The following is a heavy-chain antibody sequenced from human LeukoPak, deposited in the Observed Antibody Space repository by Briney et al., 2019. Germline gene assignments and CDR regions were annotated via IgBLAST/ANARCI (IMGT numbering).Heavy chain of an antibody. J-gene: IGHJ3*02. D-gene: IGHD6-19*01. Sequence: GGSLRLSCAASGFTFDDYAMHWVRQAPGKGLEWVSGISWNSGSIGYADSVKGRFTISRDNAKNSLYLQMNSLRAEDTALYYCAKDSSGWPWDAFDIWGHGTMVTVSS. CDR2: ISWNSGSI. V-gene: IGHV3-9*01. CDR3: AKDSSGWPWDAFDI. CDR1: GFTFDDYA.